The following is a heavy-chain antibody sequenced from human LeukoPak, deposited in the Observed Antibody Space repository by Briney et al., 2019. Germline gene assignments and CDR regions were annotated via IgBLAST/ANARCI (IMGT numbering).Heavy chain of an antibody. V-gene: IGHV1-18*04. CDR3: ARELYDYVWGSYRYFDY. J-gene: IGHJ4*02. D-gene: IGHD3-16*02. CDR2: ISAYNGNT. Sequence: ASVKVSCKASGYTFTGYYMHWVRQAPGQGLEWMGWISAYNGNTNYAQKLQGRVTMTTDTSTSTAYMELRSLRSDDTAVNYCARELYDYVWGSYRYFDYWGQGTLVTVSS. CDR1: GYTFTGYY.